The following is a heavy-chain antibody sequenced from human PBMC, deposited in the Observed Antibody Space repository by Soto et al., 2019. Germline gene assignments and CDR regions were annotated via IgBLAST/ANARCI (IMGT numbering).Heavy chain of an antibody. CDR1: GFTVSSNY. D-gene: IGHD6-13*01. CDR2: IYSGGST. Sequence: GGSLRLSCAASGFTVSSNYMSWVRQAPGKGLEWVSVIYSGGSTYYADSVKGRFTISRDNSKNTLYLQMNSLGADATAVYYWARVWTDQQQPDAFDIWGQGTMVTVSS. V-gene: IGHV3-53*01. J-gene: IGHJ3*02. CDR3: ARVWTDQQQPDAFDI.